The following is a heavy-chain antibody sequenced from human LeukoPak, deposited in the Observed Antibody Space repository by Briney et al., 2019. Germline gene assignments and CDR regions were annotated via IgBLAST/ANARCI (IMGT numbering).Heavy chain of an antibody. J-gene: IGHJ3*02. CDR1: GFTFSTFP. CDR2: ISYDGSNK. CDR3: ARDGNSGSYYDAFDI. Sequence: GGSLRLSCAASGFTFSTFPMAWVRQAPGKGLEWVAVISYDGSNKYYADSAKGRFTISRDNSKNTLYLQMNSLRAEDTAVYYCARDGNSGSYYDAFDIWGQGTMVTVSS. D-gene: IGHD1-26*01. V-gene: IGHV3-30-3*01.